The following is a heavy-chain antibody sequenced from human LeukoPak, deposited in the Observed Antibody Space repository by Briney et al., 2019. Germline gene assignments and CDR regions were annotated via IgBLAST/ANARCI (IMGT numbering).Heavy chain of an antibody. CDR2: INPNSGGT. V-gene: IGHV1-2*02. CDR3: ARGGRGMYCSSTSCYPDY. J-gene: IGHJ4*02. CDR1: GYTFTGYY. Sequence: ASVKVSCKASGYTFTGYYMHWVRQAPGQGLEWMGWINPNSGGTNYAQKFQGRVTMTRDTSISTAYMELSSLRSEDTAVYYCARGGRGMYCSSTSCYPDYWGQGTLVTVSS. D-gene: IGHD2-2*01.